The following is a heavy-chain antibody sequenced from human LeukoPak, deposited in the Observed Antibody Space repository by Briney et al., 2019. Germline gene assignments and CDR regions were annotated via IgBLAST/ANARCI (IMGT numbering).Heavy chain of an antibody. J-gene: IGHJ5*02. D-gene: IGHD3-9*01. CDR1: GYTFNIYG. V-gene: IGHV1-18*01. Sequence: ASVKVSFKASGYTFNIYGISWVRQAPGQGLEWMGWIGSYNGNTNYAQKLQGRVTMTTDTSTSTAYMELRSLKSDDTAVYYCARDLGGILTGYHNWFDPWGQGTLVTVSS. CDR3: ARDLGGILTGYHNWFDP. CDR2: IGSYNGNT.